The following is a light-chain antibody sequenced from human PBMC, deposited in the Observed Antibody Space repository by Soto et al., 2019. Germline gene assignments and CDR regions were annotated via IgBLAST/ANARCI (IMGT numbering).Light chain of an antibody. CDR2: LGS. J-gene: IGKJ5*01. V-gene: IGKV2-28*01. CDR3: MQSTQLPPT. CDR1: QSLLHSNGYNY. Sequence: DIVMTQTPLSLSVTTGQPASISFRSSQSLLHSNGYNYLDWYLQKPGQSPQLLIYLGSNRASGVPDRFSGSGSGTDFTLEISRVETDDVGIYYCMQSTQLPPTFGQGTRLEIK.